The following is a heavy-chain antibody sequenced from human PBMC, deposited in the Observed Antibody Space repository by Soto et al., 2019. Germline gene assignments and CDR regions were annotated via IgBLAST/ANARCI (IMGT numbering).Heavy chain of an antibody. CDR1: GGTFNDND. V-gene: IGHV4-34*01. J-gene: IGHJ3*02. CDR2: IHHSGST. Sequence: SETLSLTCTVYGGTFNDNDWSWIRQPPGKGLEWIGEIHHSGSTKYNPSLESRVTISIDTSKTQFSLKLNSVTAADTAVYYCARVDDIWGQGTMVTVSS. CDR3: ARVDDI.